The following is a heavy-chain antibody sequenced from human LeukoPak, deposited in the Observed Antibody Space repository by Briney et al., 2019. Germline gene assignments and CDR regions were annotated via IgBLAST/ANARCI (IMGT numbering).Heavy chain of an antibody. Sequence: GGSLRLSCAASGFTFNDYYMHWVRQPPGKGLEWVSGISWNSGSIGYADSVKGRFTISRDNAKNSLYLQMNSRRTEDTALYYCAKVRCSSSICPSGPIDYWGQGTLVTVSS. CDR3: AKVRCSSSICPSGPIDY. D-gene: IGHD2-2*01. J-gene: IGHJ4*02. CDR2: ISWNSGSI. CDR1: GFTFNDYY. V-gene: IGHV3-9*01.